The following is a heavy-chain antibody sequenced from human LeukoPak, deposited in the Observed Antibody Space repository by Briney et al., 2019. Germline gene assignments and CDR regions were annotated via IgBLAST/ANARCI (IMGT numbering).Heavy chain of an antibody. J-gene: IGHJ4*02. D-gene: IGHD6-19*01. V-gene: IGHV3-15*01. CDR1: GFTFSNTW. Sequence: PGGSLRLSXAASGFTFSNTWMSWVRQAPGKGLEWVGRIKSKTDGGTTDYDAPVKGRFNISRDDSKNTLYLQMNSLRAEDTAAYYCAKDRYSSVVSYCDYWGQGTLVTVSS. CDR2: IKSKTDGGTT. CDR3: AKDRYSSVVSYCDY.